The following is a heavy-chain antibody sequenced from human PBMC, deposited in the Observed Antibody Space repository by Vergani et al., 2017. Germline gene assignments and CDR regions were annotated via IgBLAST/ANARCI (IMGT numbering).Heavy chain of an antibody. CDR1: GGSISSGSYY. J-gene: IGHJ4*02. CDR3: AGGLGGPRIAVAGRRFDY. CDR2: IYTSGRS. D-gene: IGHD6-19*01. Sequence: QAQLQESGPGLVKPSQTLSLTCTVSGGSISSGSYYWSWIRQPAGKGLEWIGRIYTSGRSNYNPSLKSRVTISVDTSKNLFSLKLSAGTAADTAVYYCAGGLGGPRIAVAGRRFDYWGQGTLVTVSS. V-gene: IGHV4-61*02.